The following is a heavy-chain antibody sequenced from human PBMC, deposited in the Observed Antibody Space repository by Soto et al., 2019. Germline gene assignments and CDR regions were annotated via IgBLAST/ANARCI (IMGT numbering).Heavy chain of an antibody. J-gene: IGHJ4*02. Sequence: SETLSLTCAVYGGSFSGYYWSWIRQPPGKGLEWIGEINHSGSTNYNPSLKSRVTISVDTSKNQFSLKLSSVTAADTAVYYCARQFGGYYDSSGYFTFDYWGQGTMVTVSS. CDR1: GGSFSGYY. V-gene: IGHV4-34*01. D-gene: IGHD3-22*01. CDR2: INHSGST. CDR3: ARQFGGYYDSSGYFTFDY.